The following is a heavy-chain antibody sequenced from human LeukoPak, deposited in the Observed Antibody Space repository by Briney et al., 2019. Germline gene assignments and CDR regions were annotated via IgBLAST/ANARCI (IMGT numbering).Heavy chain of an antibody. V-gene: IGHV4-61*05. J-gene: IGHJ4*02. CDR2: IHYSGST. Sequence: SETLSLTCSVSGGSISSRSYYWGWVRQPPGKGPEWIGSIHYSGSTTYNPSLKSPVTISVDTSKNQFSLKLSSVTAADTAVYYCARRLGSSSTGFDYWGQGTLVTVSS. CDR3: ARRLGSSSTGFDY. CDR1: GGSISSRSYY. D-gene: IGHD2-2*01.